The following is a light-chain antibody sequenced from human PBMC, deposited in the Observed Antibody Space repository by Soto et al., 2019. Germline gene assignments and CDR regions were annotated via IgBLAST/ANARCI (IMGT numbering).Light chain of an antibody. Sequence: QSVLTQPAPVSGSPGQSITISCTGTSSDVGGYNYVSWYQQHPGKAPKLMIYDVSNRPSGVSNRFSGSKSGNTASLTISGLQAEDEADYYCSSYTSSSTPVVFGGGTKVTVL. CDR1: SSDVGGYNY. CDR3: SSYTSSSTPVV. V-gene: IGLV2-14*01. J-gene: IGLJ2*01. CDR2: DVS.